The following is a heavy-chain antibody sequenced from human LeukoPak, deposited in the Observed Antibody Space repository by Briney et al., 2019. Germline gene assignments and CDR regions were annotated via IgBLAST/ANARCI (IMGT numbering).Heavy chain of an antibody. J-gene: IGHJ6*03. CDR1: GFRFDDYG. D-gene: IGHD3-3*01. Sequence: GGSLRLSCAASGFRFDDYGMTWVRQAPGKGLEWVSGINWKGIRTGYADSVKGRFTISRDNAKNSLYLQMNSLRAEDTAVYYCASANPILLDYYYYYYMDVWGKGTTVTVSS. CDR3: ASANPILLDYYYYYYMDV. V-gene: IGHV3-20*04. CDR2: INWKGIRT.